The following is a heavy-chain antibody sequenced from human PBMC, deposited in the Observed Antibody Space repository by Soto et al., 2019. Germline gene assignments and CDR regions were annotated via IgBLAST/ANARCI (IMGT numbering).Heavy chain of an antibody. CDR3: AREYSGYGGRYGMDV. Sequence: SVKVSCKASGGTFSSYAISWVRQAPGQGLEWMGGIIPIFGTANYAQRFQGRVTITADESTSTAYMELSSLRSEDTAVYYCAREYSGYGGRYGMDVWGQGTTVTVS. CDR1: GGTFSSYA. V-gene: IGHV1-69*13. CDR2: IIPIFGTA. D-gene: IGHD5-12*01. J-gene: IGHJ6*02.